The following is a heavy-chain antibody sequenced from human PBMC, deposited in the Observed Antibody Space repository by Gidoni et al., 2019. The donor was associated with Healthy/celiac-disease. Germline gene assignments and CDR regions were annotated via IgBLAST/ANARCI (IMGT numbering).Heavy chain of an antibody. CDR1: GGSISSGSYY. V-gene: IGHV4-61*02. Sequence: QVQLPESGPGLVKPSQTLSLTCTVSGGSISSGSYYWSWIGQPAGKGLEWIGRIYTSGSTNYNPSLKSRVTISVDTSKNQFSLKLSSVTAADTAVYYCARGIYYDSSGYYSYFDYWGQGTLVTVSS. D-gene: IGHD3-22*01. J-gene: IGHJ4*02. CDR2: IYTSGST. CDR3: ARGIYYDSSGYYSYFDY.